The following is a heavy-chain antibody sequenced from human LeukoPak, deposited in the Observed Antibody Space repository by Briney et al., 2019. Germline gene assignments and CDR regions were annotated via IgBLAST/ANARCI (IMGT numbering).Heavy chain of an antibody. CDR3: AKGGDRKSCSSTSCFVDY. CDR1: GFTFSSYA. Sequence: GGSLRLSCAASGFTFSSYAMSGVRQAPGKGLEWVSAISGSGGSTYYADSVKGRFTISRDNSKNTLYLQMNSLRAEDTAVYYCAKGGDRKSCSSTSCFVDYWGQGTLVTVSS. J-gene: IGHJ4*02. V-gene: IGHV3-23*01. D-gene: IGHD2-2*01. CDR2: ISGSGGST.